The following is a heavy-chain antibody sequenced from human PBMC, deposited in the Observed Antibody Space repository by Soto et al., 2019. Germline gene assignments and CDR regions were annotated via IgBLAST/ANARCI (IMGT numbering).Heavy chain of an antibody. CDR3: AKSKDYSTDYYMDV. V-gene: IGHV3-23*01. Sequence: GGSLRLSCAASGFTLSSYAMSWVRQAPGKGLEWVSAISGSGGSTYYADSVKGRFTISRDNSKNTLYLQMNSLRAEDTAVYYCAKSKDYSTDYYMDVWGKGTTVTVSS. J-gene: IGHJ6*03. CDR2: ISGSGGST. CDR1: GFTLSSYA. D-gene: IGHD4-4*01.